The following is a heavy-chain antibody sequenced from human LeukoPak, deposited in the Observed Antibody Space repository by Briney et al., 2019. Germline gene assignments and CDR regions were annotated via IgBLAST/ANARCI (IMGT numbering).Heavy chain of an antibody. D-gene: IGHD2-15*01. V-gene: IGHV3-23*01. CDR1: GFTFSSYA. CDR3: AKVRRSCSGGSCYYYYYGMDV. Sequence: PGGSLRLSCAASGFTFSSYAMSWVRQAPGKGLEGVSAISGSGGSTYYADSVKGRFTISRDNSKNTLYLQMNSLRAEDTAVYYCAKVRRSCSGGSCYYYYYGMDVWGQGTTVTVSS. J-gene: IGHJ6*02. CDR2: ISGSGGST.